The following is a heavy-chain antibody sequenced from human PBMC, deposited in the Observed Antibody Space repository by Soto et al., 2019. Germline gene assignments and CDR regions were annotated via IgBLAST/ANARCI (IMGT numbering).Heavy chain of an antibody. V-gene: IGHV3-9*01. CDR2: ISWNSGSI. J-gene: IGHJ6*02. Sequence: GVSLRLSCAASGFTFDDYAMHWVRQAPGKGLEWVSGISWNSGSIGYADSVKGRFTISRDNAKNSLYLQMNSLRAEDTALYYCAKEDGALRGVIGYGMDVWGQGNTVTVSS. CDR3: AKEDGALRGVIGYGMDV. D-gene: IGHD3-10*01. CDR1: GFTFDDYA.